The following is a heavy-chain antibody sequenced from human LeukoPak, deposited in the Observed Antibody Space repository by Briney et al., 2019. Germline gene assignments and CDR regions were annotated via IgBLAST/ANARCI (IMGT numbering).Heavy chain of an antibody. CDR1: GFIFTNYG. Sequence: PGGSLRLSCVASGFIFTNYGLSWVRQAPGKGLEWGAGVTYSGSNTYYADSVKGRFNISRENSMNTLYLQMNSLRDEDTAVYYCANAVRTYGDRGVGYWGQGTLVTVSS. V-gene: IGHV3-23*01. CDR2: VTYSGSNT. CDR3: ANAVRTYGDRGVGY. D-gene: IGHD4-17*01. J-gene: IGHJ4*02.